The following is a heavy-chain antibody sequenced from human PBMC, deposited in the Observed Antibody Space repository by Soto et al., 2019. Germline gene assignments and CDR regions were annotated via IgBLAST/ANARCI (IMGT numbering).Heavy chain of an antibody. Sequence: SDTLSLTCAVSGGSISSGGYSWSWIRQPPGKGLEWIGYIYHSGSTYYNPSLKSRVTISVDRSKNQFSLKLSSVTAADTAVYYCARGKMGQMGAPNWFDPWGQGTLVTVSS. CDR1: GGSISSGGYS. V-gene: IGHV4-30-2*01. D-gene: IGHD3-16*01. J-gene: IGHJ5*02. CDR3: ARGKMGQMGAPNWFDP. CDR2: IYHSGST.